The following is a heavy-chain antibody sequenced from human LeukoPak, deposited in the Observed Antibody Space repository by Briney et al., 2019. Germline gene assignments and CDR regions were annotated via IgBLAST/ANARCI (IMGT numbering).Heavy chain of an antibody. D-gene: IGHD6-6*01. CDR3: AKDIGRPGYYYYYSMDV. CDR1: GFTFDDYA. J-gene: IGHJ6*02. V-gene: IGHV3-9*01. CDR2: ISWNSGSI. Sequence: GGSLRLSCAASGFTFDDYAMHWVRQAPGKGLEWVSGISWNSGSIGYADSVKGRFTISRDNAKNSLYLQMNSLRAEDTALYYCAKDIGRPGYYYYYSMDVWGQGTTVTVSS.